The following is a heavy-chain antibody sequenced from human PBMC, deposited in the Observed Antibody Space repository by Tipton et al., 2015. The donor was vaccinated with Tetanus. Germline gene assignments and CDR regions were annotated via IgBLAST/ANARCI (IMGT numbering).Heavy chain of an antibody. V-gene: IGHV1-2*02. J-gene: IGHJ6*02. D-gene: IGHD3-22*01. Sequence: VQLVQSGAEVKKPGASVKVSCKASGYTFTGYYIYWVRQAPGQGLEWMGWIDPNSGGTVYAQKFQGRVTMTRDTSISTAYMEPRSLRSDDPAVFYCGRERGYYIFYGMDVWGPGTTVTVS. CDR2: IDPNSGGT. CDR3: GRERGYYIFYGMDV. CDR1: GYTFTGYY.